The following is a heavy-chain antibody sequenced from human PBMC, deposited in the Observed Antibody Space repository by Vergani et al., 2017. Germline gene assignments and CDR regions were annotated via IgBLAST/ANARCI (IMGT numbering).Heavy chain of an antibody. J-gene: IGHJ4*02. CDR2: ISSSSSTI. D-gene: IGHD3-10*01. CDR1: GFTFSSYS. CDR3: APGSGSYLDY. V-gene: IGHV3-48*02. Sequence: EVQLVESGGGLVQPGGSLRLSCAASGFTFSSYSMNWVRQAPGKGLEWVSYISSSSSTIYYAASVKGRFTISRDNAKNSLYLQMNSLGDEDTAVYYCAPGSGSYLDYWGQGTLVTVSS.